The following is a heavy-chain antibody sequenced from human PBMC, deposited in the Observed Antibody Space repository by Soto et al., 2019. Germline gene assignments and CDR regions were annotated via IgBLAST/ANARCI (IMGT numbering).Heavy chain of an antibody. V-gene: IGHV4-39*01. J-gene: IGHJ5*02. CDR2: TYDGEST. D-gene: IGHD2-15*01. CDR1: GGSVSRGPYY. CDR3: ARHLRTSVVVSGSLDL. Sequence: PSETLALTCTGSGGSVSRGPYYWGWIRQPPGKGLEWIATTYDGESTYFNPSLRSRVTISVDTSKSQFSLKLKSVTAADTAVYYCARHLRTSVVVSGSLDLWGQGTLVTVSS.